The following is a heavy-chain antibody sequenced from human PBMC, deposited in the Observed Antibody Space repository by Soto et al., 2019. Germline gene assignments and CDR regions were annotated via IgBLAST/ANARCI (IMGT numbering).Heavy chain of an antibody. V-gene: IGHV3-23*01. CDR1: GFTFSSYA. Sequence: EVQLLESGGSLVQPGGSLRLSCAASGFTFSSYAMSWVRQAPGKGLEWVSAISGSGGSTYYADSVKGRFTISRDNSKNTLYLQMNSLRAEDTAVYYCAKVGSYDYGDYGLGAFDIWGQGTMVTVSS. J-gene: IGHJ3*02. D-gene: IGHD4-17*01. CDR2: ISGSGGST. CDR3: AKVGSYDYGDYGLGAFDI.